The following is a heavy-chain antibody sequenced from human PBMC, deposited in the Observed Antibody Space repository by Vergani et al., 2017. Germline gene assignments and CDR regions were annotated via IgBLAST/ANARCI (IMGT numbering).Heavy chain of an antibody. D-gene: IGHD6-19*01. Sequence: EVQLLESGGGLVQPGGSLRLSCAASGFTFSSYAMSWVRQAPGKGLEWVSAISGSGGSTYYADSVKGRFHISRDNSKHTLYLQMNRLRAEDTAVYYCAKDAYSSGWYPGGYWGQGTLVTVSS. CDR1: GFTFSSYA. CDR3: AKDAYSSGWYPGGY. CDR2: ISGSGGST. V-gene: IGHV3-23*01. J-gene: IGHJ4*02.